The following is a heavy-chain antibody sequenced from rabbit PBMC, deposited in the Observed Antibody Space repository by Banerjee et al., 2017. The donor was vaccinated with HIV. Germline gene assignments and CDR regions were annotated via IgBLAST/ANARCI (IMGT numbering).Heavy chain of an antibody. V-gene: IGHV1S40*01. CDR2: ISAGSSGST. CDR3: ATSREVDYAFAPYYFNL. Sequence: QSLEESGGDLVKPGASLTLTCTASGFTLSSYWMCWVRQAPGKGLEWIACISAGSSGSTYYASWAKGRFTISKSTSLSTVDLKMTSLTAADTATYFCATSREVDYAFAPYYFNLWGQGTLVTVS. D-gene: IGHD6-1*01. J-gene: IGHJ4*01. CDR1: GFTLSSYW.